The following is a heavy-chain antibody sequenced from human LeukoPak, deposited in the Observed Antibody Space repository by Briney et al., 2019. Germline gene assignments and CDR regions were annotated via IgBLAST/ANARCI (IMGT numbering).Heavy chain of an antibody. V-gene: IGHV3-74*01. CDR1: GFIFSSYW. J-gene: IGHJ4*02. Sequence: GGSLRLSCTASGFIFSSYWMHWVRQAPGKGLVWVSHIDYDGSSTNYADSVKGRFTISRDNAKNTLYLQMNSLRPEDTAVYYCVASRSFDYWGQGTLVTVSS. D-gene: IGHD3-16*02. CDR2: IDYDGSST. CDR3: VASRSFDY.